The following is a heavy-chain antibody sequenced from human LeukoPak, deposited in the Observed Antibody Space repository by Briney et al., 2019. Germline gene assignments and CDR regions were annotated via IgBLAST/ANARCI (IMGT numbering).Heavy chain of an antibody. V-gene: IGHV4-39*07. J-gene: IGHJ4*02. D-gene: IGHD1-26*01. CDR3: ATTTIRLGY. CDR1: GGSISSSSHY. Sequence: SETLSLTCAVSGGSISSSSHYWGWIRQPPGKGLEWIGSMYYRGSTYHNPSLKSRVTISVDTSKNQFSLKLSSVTAADTAVYYCATTTIRLGYWGQGTLVTVSS. CDR2: MYYRGST.